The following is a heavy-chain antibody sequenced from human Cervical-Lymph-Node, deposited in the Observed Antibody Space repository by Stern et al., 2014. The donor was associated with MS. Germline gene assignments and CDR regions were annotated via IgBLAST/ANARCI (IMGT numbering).Heavy chain of an antibody. Sequence: QLQLQESGPGLVKPSETLYLTCSVSGGSISRSTYYWGWIRQPPGKGLEWIGSIYYSGTTYYNPSLKSRVTIDTSQNQFSLRLTSVTAADTAVYYCARHDGWLPHYWSQGTLVTVSS. D-gene: IGHD5-12*01. CDR2: IYYSGTT. CDR1: GGSISRSTYY. J-gene: IGHJ4*02. CDR3: ARHDGWLPHY. V-gene: IGHV4-39*01.